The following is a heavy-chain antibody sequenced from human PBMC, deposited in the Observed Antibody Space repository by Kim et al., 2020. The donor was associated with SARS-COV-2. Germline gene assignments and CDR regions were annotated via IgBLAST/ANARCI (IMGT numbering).Heavy chain of an antibody. V-gene: IGHV7-4-1*02. CDR2: INTNTGNP. CDR3: ARLGDSYGYYYMDV. CDR1: GYTFTSYA. D-gene: IGHD5-18*01. Sequence: ASVKVSCKASGYTFTSYAMNWVRQAPGQGLEWMGWINTNTGNPTYAQGFTGRFVFSLDTSVSTAYLQISSLKAEDTAVYYCARLGDSYGYYYMDVWGKGTTVTVSS. J-gene: IGHJ6*03.